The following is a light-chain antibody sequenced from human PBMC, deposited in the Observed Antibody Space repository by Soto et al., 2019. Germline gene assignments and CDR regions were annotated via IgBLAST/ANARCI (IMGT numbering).Light chain of an antibody. CDR2: GAS. J-gene: IGKJ2*01. Sequence: DIQMTQSPSSLSASVGDRVTITCRASQSISNFLNWYQQAPGKAPKILIYGASSLQSGVPSRFSGSGSGTDFTLSISSLQPEDFATYYCQQSYSTSYNFGQGTNLEIK. V-gene: IGKV1-39*01. CDR3: QQSYSTSYN. CDR1: QSISNF.